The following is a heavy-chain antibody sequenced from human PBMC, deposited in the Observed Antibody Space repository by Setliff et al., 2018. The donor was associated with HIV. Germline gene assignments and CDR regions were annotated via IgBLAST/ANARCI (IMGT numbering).Heavy chain of an antibody. Sequence: HGESLTISCKGSDYSFNSYWIGWVRQVPGRGLEWMAIIYPDDSNIKYSPSFQGQVTISVEKSITTAYLQWNALKTSDTAMYYCARHRIVKAYYYYMDVWGKGTTVTVSS. J-gene: IGHJ6*03. CDR1: DYSFNSYW. D-gene: IGHD3-16*02. V-gene: IGHV5-51*01. CDR2: IYPDDSNI. CDR3: ARHRIVKAYYYYMDV.